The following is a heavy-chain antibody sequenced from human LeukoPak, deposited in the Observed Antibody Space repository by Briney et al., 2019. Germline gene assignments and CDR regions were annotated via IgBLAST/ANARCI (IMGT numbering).Heavy chain of an antibody. CDR3: AKDSGSSWYEENY. V-gene: IGHV3-30-3*01. J-gene: IGHJ4*02. D-gene: IGHD6-13*01. CDR2: ISYDGSNK. CDR1: GFTFSSYA. Sequence: GGSLRLSCAASGFTFSSYAMHWVRQAPGKGLEWVAVISYDGSNKYYADSVKGRFTISRDNSKNTLYLQMNSLRAEDTAVYYCAKDSGSSWYEENYWGQGTLVTVSS.